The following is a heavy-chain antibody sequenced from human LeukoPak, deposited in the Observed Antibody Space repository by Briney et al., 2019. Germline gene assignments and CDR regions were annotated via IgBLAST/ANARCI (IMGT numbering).Heavy chain of an antibody. D-gene: IGHD2-15*01. CDR1: GYTFTGYY. V-gene: IGHV1-2*02. Sequence: ASVKVSCKASGYTFTGYYMHWVRQAPGQGLEWMGWINPNSGGTNYAQKFQGRVTMTRDTSISTAYMEMSRLRSDDTAVYYCAREAYDGRSGGYSDAFDIWGQGTMVTVSS. CDR2: INPNSGGT. J-gene: IGHJ3*02. CDR3: AREAYDGRSGGYSDAFDI.